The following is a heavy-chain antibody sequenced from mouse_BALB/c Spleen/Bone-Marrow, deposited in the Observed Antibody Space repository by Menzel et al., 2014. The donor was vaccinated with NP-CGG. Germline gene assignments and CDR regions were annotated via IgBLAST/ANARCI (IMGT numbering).Heavy chain of an antibody. V-gene: IGHV1-67*01. J-gene: IGHJ4*01. CDR2: ISTYSGNT. Sequence: QVQLQQSGPELVRPGVSVKISCKGSGYTFTDYAIHWVKQSPAKSLEWIGVISTYSGNTKYNQKFKDKATMTVDKSSSTVYMELARLTSEDSAIYYCARRTTGYAMDYWGQGTSVTVSS. CDR3: ARRTTGYAMDY. CDR1: GYTFTDYA.